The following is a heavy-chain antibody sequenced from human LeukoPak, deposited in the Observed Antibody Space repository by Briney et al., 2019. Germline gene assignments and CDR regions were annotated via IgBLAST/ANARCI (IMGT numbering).Heavy chain of an antibody. J-gene: IGHJ4*02. D-gene: IGHD4-17*01. CDR2: ISYDGSNK. V-gene: IGHV3-30*03. CDR3: ARAADSGDFLNY. CDR1: GFTFSSYG. Sequence: PGGSLRLSCAASGFTFSSYGMHWVRQAPGKGLEWVAVISYDGSNKYYADSVKGRFTISRDSSKNTLYMQMNSLRPEDTAVYYCARAADSGDFLNYWGQGTLVTVSS.